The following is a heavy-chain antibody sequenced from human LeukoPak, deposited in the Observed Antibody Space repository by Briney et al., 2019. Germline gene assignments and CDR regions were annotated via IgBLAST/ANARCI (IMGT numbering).Heavy chain of an antibody. CDR2: IYHTGST. Sequence: PGGSLRPSCAASGFTFSSYAMSWIRQPPGEGLEWIGYIYHTGSTTYNPSLKSRVTISVDMSKNQFSLRLYSVTAADTAVYYCARVGLGGYSGYDDFWGQGTLVTVSS. CDR3: ARVGLGGYSGYDDF. CDR1: GFTFSSYA. D-gene: IGHD5-12*01. V-gene: IGHV4-59*01. J-gene: IGHJ4*02.